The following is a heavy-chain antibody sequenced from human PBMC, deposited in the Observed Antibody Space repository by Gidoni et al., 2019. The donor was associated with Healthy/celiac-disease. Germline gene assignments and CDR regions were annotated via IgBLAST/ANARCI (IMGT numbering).Heavy chain of an antibody. V-gene: IGHV3-23*01. CDR3: AKPPEIAAGTVLVYYFDY. CDR1: GFTFSSYA. D-gene: IGHD6-13*01. Sequence: EVQLLESGGGLVQPGGSLRLSCAASGFTFSSYAMSWVRQAPGKGLEWVSAISGSGGSTYYADSVKGRFTISRDNSKNTLYLQMNSLRAEDTAVYYCAKPPEIAAGTVLVYYFDYWGQGTLVTVSS. CDR2: ISGSGGST. J-gene: IGHJ4*02.